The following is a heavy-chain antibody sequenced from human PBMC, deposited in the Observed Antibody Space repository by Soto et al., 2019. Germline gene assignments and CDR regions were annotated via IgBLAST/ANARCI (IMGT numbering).Heavy chain of an antibody. CDR1: GYTFTSYG. D-gene: IGHD4-17*01. V-gene: IGHV1-18*01. J-gene: IGHJ6*02. Sequence: ASVKVSCKASGYTFTSYGISWVRQAPGQGLEWMGWISAYNGNTNYAQKFQGRVTITRDTSASTAYMELSSLRSEDTAVYYCARNLWVTTSDYYYGMDVWGQGTTVTVSS. CDR2: ISAYNGNT. CDR3: ARNLWVTTSDYYYGMDV.